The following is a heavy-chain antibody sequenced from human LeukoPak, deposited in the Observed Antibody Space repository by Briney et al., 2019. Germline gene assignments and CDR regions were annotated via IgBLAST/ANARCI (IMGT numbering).Heavy chain of an antibody. J-gene: IGHJ6*02. D-gene: IGHD3-3*01. CDR1: GFTFSSYG. Sequence: GGSLRLSCAASGFTFSSYGMHWVRQAPGKGLEWVAVISYDGSNKYYADSVKGRFTISRDNSKNTLYLQMNSLRAEDTAVYYCAKVPQTNYDFWGGSIGYYYYGMDVWGQGTTVTVS. CDR2: ISYDGSNK. CDR3: AKVPQTNYDFWGGSIGYYYYGMDV. V-gene: IGHV3-30*18.